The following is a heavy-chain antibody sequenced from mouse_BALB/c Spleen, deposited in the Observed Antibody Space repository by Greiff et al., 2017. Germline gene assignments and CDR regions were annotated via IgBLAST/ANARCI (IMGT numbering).Heavy chain of an antibody. Sequence: QVQLKESGPGLVAPSQSLSITCTVSGFSLTGYGVNWVRQPPGKGLEWLGMIWGDGSTDYNSALKSRLSISKDNSKIQVFLKMNSLQTDDTARYYCARDRDYDYDGGAWFAYWGQGTLVTVSA. J-gene: IGHJ3*01. CDR3: ARDRDYDYDGGAWFAY. D-gene: IGHD2-4*01. V-gene: IGHV2-6-7*01. CDR1: GFSLTGYG. CDR2: IWGDGST.